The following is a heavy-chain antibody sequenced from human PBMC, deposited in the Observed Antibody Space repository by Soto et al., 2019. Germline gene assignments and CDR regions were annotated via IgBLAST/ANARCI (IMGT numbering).Heavy chain of an antibody. Sequence: VQLVESGGGVVQPGRSLRLSCAASGFTFSSYGMHWVRQAPGKGLEWVAVIWYDGSNKYYADSVKGRFTISRDNSKNTLYLQMNSLRAEDTAVYYCARGLGYCSSTSCSNYFDYWGQGTLVTVSS. V-gene: IGHV3-33*01. CDR2: IWYDGSNK. D-gene: IGHD2-2*01. J-gene: IGHJ4*02. CDR3: ARGLGYCSSTSCSNYFDY. CDR1: GFTFSSYG.